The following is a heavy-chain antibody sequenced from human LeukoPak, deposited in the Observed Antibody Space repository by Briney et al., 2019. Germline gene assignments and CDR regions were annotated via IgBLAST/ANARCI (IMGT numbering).Heavy chain of an antibody. Sequence: ASVKVSCKASGYTSTSYYMHWVRQAPGQGLEWMGIINPSGGSTSYAQKFQGKVTMTRDTSTSTVYMELSSLRSEDTAVYYCASAYYYDSSGYHPFDYWGQGTLVTVSS. CDR1: GYTSTSYY. V-gene: IGHV1-46*01. CDR2: INPSGGST. CDR3: ASAYYYDSSGYHPFDY. J-gene: IGHJ4*02. D-gene: IGHD3-22*01.